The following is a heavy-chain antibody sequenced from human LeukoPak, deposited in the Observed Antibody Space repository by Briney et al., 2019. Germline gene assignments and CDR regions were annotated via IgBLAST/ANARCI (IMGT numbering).Heavy chain of an antibody. CDR2: IYYSGST. D-gene: IGHD3-10*01. V-gene: IGHV4-39*01. CDR3: ARTRYYYNSRNYGAPYYFDY. J-gene: IGHJ4*02. CDR1: GGSIRSSSNYY. Sequence: SETLSLTCTVSGGSIRSSSNYYWGWIRQPPGKGLECIGSIYYSGSTYYNPSLKSRVTISVDTSKNQFSLKLSSVTAADTAVYYCARTRYYYNSRNYGAPYYFDYWGQGTLVTVSS.